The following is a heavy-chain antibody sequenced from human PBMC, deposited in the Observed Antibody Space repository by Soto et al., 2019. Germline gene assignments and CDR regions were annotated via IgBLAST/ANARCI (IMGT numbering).Heavy chain of an antibody. Sequence: QVQLVQSGAEVKKPGSSVKVSCKASGDTFSTSTFTWVRQAPGQGLEWMGRTIPLLNVADYAQDFEGTVTITADKSVSTAYMELTGLTSNDTAIYYCARDLTIGSTFSGYVVTDPWGQGTPVTVSS. CDR1: GDTFSTST. CDR3: ARDLTIGSTFSGYVVTDP. D-gene: IGHD5-12*01. V-gene: IGHV1-69*08. CDR2: TIPLLNVA. J-gene: IGHJ5*02.